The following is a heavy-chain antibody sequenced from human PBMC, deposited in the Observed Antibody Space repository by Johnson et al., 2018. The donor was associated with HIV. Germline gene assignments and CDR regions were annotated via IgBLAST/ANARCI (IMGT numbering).Heavy chain of an antibody. CDR2: IKQDGSEK. Sequence: MLLVESGGGVVQPGRSLRLSCAASGFTFSSYAMHWVRQAPGKGLEWVANIKQDGSEKYYVDSVKGRFTISRDNAKNSLYLQMNSLRAEDTAVYYCARVSSSVTTARYGAFDIWGQGTMVIVSS. D-gene: IGHD4-17*01. J-gene: IGHJ3*02. CDR1: GFTFSSYA. CDR3: ARVSSSVTTARYGAFDI. V-gene: IGHV3-7*01.